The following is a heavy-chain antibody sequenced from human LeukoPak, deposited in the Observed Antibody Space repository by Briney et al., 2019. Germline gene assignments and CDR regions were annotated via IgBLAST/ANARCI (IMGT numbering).Heavy chain of an antibody. J-gene: IGHJ4*02. V-gene: IGHV3-48*02. D-gene: IGHD3-3*01. Sequence: PGGSLRLSCVVSGFTFSSYNMDWIRQSPEKGLEWVSYINSGSSTLFYADSVKGRFTISRDNAKNSLYLQMNSLRDEDTAVYYCARDSGVDAHIDYWGQGTLVTVSS. CDR1: GFTFSSYN. CDR2: INSGSSTL. CDR3: ARDSGVDAHIDY.